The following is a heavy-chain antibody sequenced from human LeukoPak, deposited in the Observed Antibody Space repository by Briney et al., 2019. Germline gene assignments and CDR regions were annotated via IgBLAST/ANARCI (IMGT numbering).Heavy chain of an antibody. CDR3: AKDNAPVLAASEGWKDF. D-gene: IGHD6-19*01. CDR1: GFTFDDYA. CDR2: ISGDGHST. J-gene: IGHJ4*01. V-gene: IGHV3-43*02. Sequence: GGSLRLSCAASGFTFDDYAINWVRQAPGKGLEWVSFISGDGHSTYYANSVKGRFTISRDNSRNSLFLQMNSLRPEDTALYFCAKDNAPVLAASEGWKDFWGQEPWLSSPQ.